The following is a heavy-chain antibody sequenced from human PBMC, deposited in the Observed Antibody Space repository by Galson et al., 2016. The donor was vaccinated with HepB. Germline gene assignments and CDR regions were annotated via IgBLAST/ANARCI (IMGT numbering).Heavy chain of an antibody. CDR2: INPNSGGT. J-gene: IGHJ4*02. V-gene: IGHV1-2*02. CDR3: ARRSYYGFPYDY. Sequence: SVKVSCKASGYTFTDFHIYWVRQAPGQGLEWMGWINPNSGGTKSAQTFQGRVSMTRDTSIDTAYMELTRLTSDDTAVYYCARRSYYGFPYDYWGQGTLVTVSS. D-gene: IGHD4-11*01. CDR1: GYTFTDFH.